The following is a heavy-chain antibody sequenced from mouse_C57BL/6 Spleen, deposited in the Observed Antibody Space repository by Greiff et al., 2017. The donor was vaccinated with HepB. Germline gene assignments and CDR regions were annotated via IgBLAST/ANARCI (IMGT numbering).Heavy chain of an antibody. CDR3: ARDRYYGSIYYAMDY. Sequence: VKVVESEGGLVQPGSSMKLSCTASGFTFSDYYMAWVRQVPEKGLEWVANINYDGSSTYYLDSLKSRFIISRDNAKNILYLQMSSLKSEDTATYYCARDRYYGSIYYAMDYWGQGTSVTVSS. D-gene: IGHD1-1*01. CDR1: GFTFSDYY. J-gene: IGHJ4*01. CDR2: INYDGSST. V-gene: IGHV5-16*01.